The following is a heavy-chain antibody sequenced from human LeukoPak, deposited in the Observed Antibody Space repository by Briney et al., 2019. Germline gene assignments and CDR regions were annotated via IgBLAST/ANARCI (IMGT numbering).Heavy chain of an antibody. V-gene: IGHV4-61*02. J-gene: IGHJ4*02. CDR1: GGSISSGSYY. CDR2: IYTSGST. CDR3: ARSGMAGPLDY. Sequence: SETLSLTCTVSGGSISSGSYYWSWIRQPAGKGLEWIGRIYTSGSTNCNPSLKSRVTISVDTSKNQFSLKLSSVTAADTAVYYCARSGMAGPLDYWGQGTLVTVSS. D-gene: IGHD3-10*01.